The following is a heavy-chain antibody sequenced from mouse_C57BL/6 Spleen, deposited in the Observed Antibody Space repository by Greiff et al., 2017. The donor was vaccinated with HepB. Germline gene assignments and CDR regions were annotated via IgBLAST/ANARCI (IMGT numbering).Heavy chain of an antibody. CDR1: GYTFTDYN. J-gene: IGHJ4*01. Sequence: EVQLQQSGPELVKPGASVKIPCKASGYTFTDYNMDWVKQSHGKSLEWIGDINPNNGGTIYNQKFKGKDTLTVDKSSSTAYMELRSLTSEDTAVYYCARWLLPYYDMDYWGQGTSVNVSS. V-gene: IGHV1-18*01. CDR2: INPNNGGT. CDR3: ARWLLPYYDMDY. D-gene: IGHD2-3*01.